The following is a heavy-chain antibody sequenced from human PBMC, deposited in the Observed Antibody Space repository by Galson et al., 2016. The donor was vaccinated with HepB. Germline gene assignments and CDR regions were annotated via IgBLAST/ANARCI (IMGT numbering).Heavy chain of an antibody. Sequence: LRLSCATSGFTFNNYGINWVRQAPGKGLEWVAVISYDGNNRRYADAVKGRFTISRDSSTNTVYLQMNSLRADDTAVYFCARDRGLLHYYYGMDVWGQGTTVTVSS. V-gene: IGHV3-33*08. CDR1: GFTFNNYG. CDR2: ISYDGNNR. J-gene: IGHJ6*02. D-gene: IGHD4-17*01. CDR3: ARDRGLLHYYYGMDV.